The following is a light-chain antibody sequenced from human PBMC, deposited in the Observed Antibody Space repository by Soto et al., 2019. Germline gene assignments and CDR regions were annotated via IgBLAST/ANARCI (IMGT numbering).Light chain of an antibody. CDR3: TSYATGDTFP. CDR1: SSDVGGYNY. Sequence: QSALTQPPSASGSPGQSVTISCTGTSSDVGGYNYVSWYQHHPGKVPKLLIYEVDKRPSGVPDRFSGSKSGNTASLTVSGLQAEDEADYYCTSYATGDTFPFGGGTQLTVL. V-gene: IGLV2-8*01. J-gene: IGLJ2*01. CDR2: EVD.